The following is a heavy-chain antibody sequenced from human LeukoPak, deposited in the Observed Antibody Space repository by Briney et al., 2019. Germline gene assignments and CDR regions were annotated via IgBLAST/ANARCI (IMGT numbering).Heavy chain of an antibody. Sequence: GGSLRLSCAASGFTFSSYAMSWVRQAPGKGLEWVSVISGSGDNTYYADSVKGRFTISRDNSKNTLNLQMNSLRAEDTAVYYCAKPGKLGNYFDYWGQGTLVTVSS. V-gene: IGHV3-23*01. CDR3: AKPGKLGNYFDY. CDR1: GFTFSSYA. CDR2: ISGSGDNT. D-gene: IGHD7-27*01. J-gene: IGHJ4*02.